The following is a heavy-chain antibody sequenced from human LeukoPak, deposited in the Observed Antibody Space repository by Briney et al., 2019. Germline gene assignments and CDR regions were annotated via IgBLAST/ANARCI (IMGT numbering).Heavy chain of an antibody. J-gene: IGHJ5*02. D-gene: IGHD6-6*01. CDR2: INPNSGGT. CDR3: ARARSSSYGKNWFDP. Sequence: ASVKVSCKASGYTFTGYYMHWVRQAPGQGLEWTGRINPNSGGTNYAQKFQGRVTMTRDTSISTAYMELSRLRSDDTAVYYCARARSSSYGKNWFDPWGQGTLVTVSS. CDR1: GYTFTGYY. V-gene: IGHV1-2*06.